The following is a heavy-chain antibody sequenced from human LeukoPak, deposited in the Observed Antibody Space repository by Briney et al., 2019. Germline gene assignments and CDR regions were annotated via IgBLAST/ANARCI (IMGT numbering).Heavy chain of an antibody. D-gene: IGHD6-19*01. J-gene: IGHJ4*02. V-gene: IGHV3-33*06. Sequence: GGSLRLSCVASGFTFNNYGMHWVRQAPGKGLEWVAVIWDDGSYTYYKDSVKGRFTVSRDNSKSTLYLQMNSLRAEDTAVYYCAKVYIAVAGTVDYWGQGTLVTVSS. CDR1: GFTFNNYG. CDR2: IWDDGSYT. CDR3: AKVYIAVAGTVDY.